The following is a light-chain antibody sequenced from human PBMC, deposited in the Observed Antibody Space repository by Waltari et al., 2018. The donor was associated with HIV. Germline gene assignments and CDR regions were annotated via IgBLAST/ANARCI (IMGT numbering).Light chain of an antibody. Sequence: QSVLTQPPSESATPGQRVTISCSGGSSNTGSNYVYWYQQIPGTAPKLLIYRNNPRPSRVPDRVSGSKSGTSASLAISGLQSEDEADYYCAAWDDSLNSFVFGTGTRVTVL. V-gene: IGLV1-47*01. CDR3: AAWDDSLNSFV. CDR2: RNN. CDR1: SSNTGSNY. J-gene: IGLJ1*01.